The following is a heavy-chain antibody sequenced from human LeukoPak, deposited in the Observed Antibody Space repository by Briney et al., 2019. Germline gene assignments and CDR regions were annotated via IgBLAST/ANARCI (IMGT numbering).Heavy chain of an antibody. CDR1: GGSISSSTYY. Sequence: SETLSLTCTVSGGSISSSTYYWGWIRQPPGKGLEWIGSFYYSGGTYYNPSLKSRVTISVDTSKNQFSLKLSSVTAADTAVYYCAREEYYYDSSGDFFDYWHRGTLVTVSS. CDR2: FYYSGGT. J-gene: IGHJ4*02. V-gene: IGHV4-39*02. CDR3: AREEYYYDSSGDFFDY. D-gene: IGHD3-22*01.